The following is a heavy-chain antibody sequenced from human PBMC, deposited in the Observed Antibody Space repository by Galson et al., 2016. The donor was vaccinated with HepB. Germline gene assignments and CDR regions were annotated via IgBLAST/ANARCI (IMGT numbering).Heavy chain of an antibody. J-gene: IGHJ4*02. CDR3: ARAHAVASDYYFDY. D-gene: IGHD6-19*01. Sequence: SVKVSCKASGYTFSSYGISWVRQAPGQGLEWVGWVSAFNGNRNYAQKLQGRVTMTTDTSTSTAYMELRSLRSDDTAVDYCARAHAVASDYYFDYWGQGTLVTASS. CDR1: GYTFSSYG. V-gene: IGHV1-18*01. CDR2: VSAFNGNR.